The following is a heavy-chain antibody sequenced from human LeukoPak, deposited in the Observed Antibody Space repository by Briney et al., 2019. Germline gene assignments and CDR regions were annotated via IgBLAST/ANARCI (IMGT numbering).Heavy chain of an antibody. CDR3: ARTIVVVPAAMHHFDY. D-gene: IGHD2-2*01. CDR1: GGSISSYY. CDR2: IYYSGST. V-gene: IGHV4-59*01. Sequence: PSETLSLTCTVSGGSISSYYWSWLRQPLGKGLEWIGHIYYSGSTNYNPSLKSRVTISVDTSKNQFSLKLSSVTAADTAVYYCARTIVVVPAAMHHFDYWGQGTLVTVSS. J-gene: IGHJ4*02.